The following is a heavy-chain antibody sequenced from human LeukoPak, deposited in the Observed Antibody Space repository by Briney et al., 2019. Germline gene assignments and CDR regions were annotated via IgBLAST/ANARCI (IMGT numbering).Heavy chain of an antibody. CDR3: ARDSWYSSGRYYGMDV. V-gene: IGHV1-2*02. J-gene: IGHJ6*02. CDR2: INPNSGGT. Sequence: ASVKVSCKASGYTFTGDYMHWVRQAPEQGLEWMGWINPNSGGTNYAQKFQGRVTMTRDTSISTAYMELSRLRSDDTAVYYCARDSWYSSGRYYGMDVWGQGTTVTVSS. D-gene: IGHD6-25*01. CDR1: GYTFTGDY.